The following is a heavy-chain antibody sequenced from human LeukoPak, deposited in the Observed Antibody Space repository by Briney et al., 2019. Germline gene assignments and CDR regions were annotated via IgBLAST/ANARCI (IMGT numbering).Heavy chain of an antibody. CDR1: GCTFSSYA. Sequence: SVKVSCKASGCTFSSYAISWVRQAPGQGLEWMGGIIPIFGRANYAQKFQDRVTITTDESTSTAYMELSRLRSDDTAVYYCARGYGSGSYYYYYYYGMDVWGQGTTVTVSS. D-gene: IGHD3-10*01. CDR2: IIPIFGRA. V-gene: IGHV1-69*05. CDR3: ARGYGSGSYYYYYYYGMDV. J-gene: IGHJ6*02.